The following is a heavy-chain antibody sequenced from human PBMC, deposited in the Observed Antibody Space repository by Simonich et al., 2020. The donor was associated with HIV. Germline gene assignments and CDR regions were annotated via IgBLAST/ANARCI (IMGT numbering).Heavy chain of an antibody. V-gene: IGHV3-21*01. J-gene: IGHJ4*02. CDR1: GFTFSSYC. CDR3: ARDGRKGSSTSCSDY. D-gene: IGHD2-2*01. Sequence: EVQLVESGGGLVKPGGSLRLSCAASGFTFSSYCMNWVRQAPGKGREWVSSISSSSSYIYYADSVKGRFTISRDNAKNSLYLQMNSLRAEDTAVYYCARDGRKGSSTSCSDYWGQGTLVTVSS. CDR2: ISSSSSYI.